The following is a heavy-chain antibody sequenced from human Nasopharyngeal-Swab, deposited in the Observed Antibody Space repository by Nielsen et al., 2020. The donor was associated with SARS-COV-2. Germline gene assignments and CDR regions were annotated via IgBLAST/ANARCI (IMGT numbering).Heavy chain of an antibody. V-gene: IGHV3-21*01. CDR2: ISSSSSYI. Sequence: GESLKISCEASGFTFNNYNFNWVRQAPGKGLEWVSSISSSSSYIYYADSVKGRSTISRDNAKNSLYLQMNSLRAEDTAVYYCARDGLDYDFWSAYFMDVWGQGTTVTVSS. D-gene: IGHD3-3*01. J-gene: IGHJ6*02. CDR3: ARDGLDYDFWSAYFMDV. CDR1: GFTFNNYN.